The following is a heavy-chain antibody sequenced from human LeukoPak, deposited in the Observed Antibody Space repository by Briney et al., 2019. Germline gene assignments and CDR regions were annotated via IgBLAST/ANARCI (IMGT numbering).Heavy chain of an antibody. CDR3: ASAQSDTDYYYYYYMDV. CDR2: IYYSGST. Sequence: SETLSLTCTVSGGSISSGDYYWSWIRQPPGKGLEWIGYIYYSGSTYYNPSLKSRDTISVDTSKNQFSLQLSSVTAADTALYYCASAQSDTDYYYYYYMDVWGKGTTVTVSS. D-gene: IGHD5-18*01. CDR1: GGSISSGDYY. V-gene: IGHV4-30-4*08. J-gene: IGHJ6*03.